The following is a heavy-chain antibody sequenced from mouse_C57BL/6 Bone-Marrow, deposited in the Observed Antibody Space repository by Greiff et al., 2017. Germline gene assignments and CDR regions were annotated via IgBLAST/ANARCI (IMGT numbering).Heavy chain of an antibody. CDR2: IDPSDSYT. J-gene: IGHJ2*01. D-gene: IGHD4-1*01. CDR3: ARSWDFDY. CDR1: GYTFTSYW. Sequence: VQLQQPGAELVKPGASVKLSCKASGYTFTSYWMQWVKQRPGQGLEWIGEIDPSDSYTNFNQKFKGKATLTVDTSSSTADMQLSSLTSEDSAVYYCARSWDFDYWGQGTTLTVSS. V-gene: IGHV1-50*01.